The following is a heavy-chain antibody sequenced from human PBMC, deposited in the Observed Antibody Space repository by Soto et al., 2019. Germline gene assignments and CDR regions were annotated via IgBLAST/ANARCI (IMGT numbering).Heavy chain of an antibody. Sequence: GGSLRLSCAASGFTFSSYAMSWVRQAPGKGLEWVSAISGSGGSTYYADSVKGRFTISRDNSKNTLYLQMNSLRAEDTAVYYCAKDRYCSSTSCYMDVWGQGTTVTVSS. CDR1: GFTFSSYA. D-gene: IGHD2-2*01. J-gene: IGHJ6*02. V-gene: IGHV3-23*01. CDR3: AKDRYCSSTSCYMDV. CDR2: ISGSGGST.